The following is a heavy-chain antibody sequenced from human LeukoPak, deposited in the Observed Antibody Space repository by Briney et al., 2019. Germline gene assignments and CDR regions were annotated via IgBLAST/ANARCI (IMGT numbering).Heavy chain of an antibody. J-gene: IGHJ6*04. Sequence: GGSLRLSCAASGFTFSSYAMHWVRQAPGKGLEWVAVISYDGSNKYYADSVKGRFTISRDNSKNTLYLQMNSLRAEDTAVYYCARDKTAGVPAAMNYYYYGMDVWGKGTTATVSS. CDR1: GFTFSSYA. CDR2: ISYDGSNK. V-gene: IGHV3-30*04. D-gene: IGHD2-2*01. CDR3: ARDKTAGVPAAMNYYYYGMDV.